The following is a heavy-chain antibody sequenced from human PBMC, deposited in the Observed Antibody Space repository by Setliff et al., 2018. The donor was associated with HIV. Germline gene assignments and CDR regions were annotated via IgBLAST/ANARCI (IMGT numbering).Heavy chain of an antibody. D-gene: IGHD1-26*01. V-gene: IGHV3-48*01. J-gene: IGHJ4*02. Sequence: GGSLRLSCAAPGFTFSRYAMTWVRQAPGKGLEWVAYISAGSSLIYYVESVKGRFTIARDNAKNSLYLQMNTLRTEDTALYYCARDSGTVGADDYWGQGTLVTVSS. CDR3: ARDSGTVGADDY. CDR1: GFTFSRYA. CDR2: ISAGSSLI.